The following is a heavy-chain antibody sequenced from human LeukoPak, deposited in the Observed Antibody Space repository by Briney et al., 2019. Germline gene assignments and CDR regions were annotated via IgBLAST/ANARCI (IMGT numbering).Heavy chain of an antibody. D-gene: IGHD3-9*01. Sequence: GGSLRLSCAASGFTFSSYVLHWVRQAPGKGLEWVSTIGFGDDSAYYADSVKGRFTISRDNSKNTLYLQMNYLRAEDTAVYYCAKDPTSVGGRHDWLLDSWGQGTLVTVSS. V-gene: IGHV3-23*01. CDR1: GFTFSSYV. CDR2: IGFGDDSA. CDR3: AKDPTSVGGRHDWLLDS. J-gene: IGHJ5*02.